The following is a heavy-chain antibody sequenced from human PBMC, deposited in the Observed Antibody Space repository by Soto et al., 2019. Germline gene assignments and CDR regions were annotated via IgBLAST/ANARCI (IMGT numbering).Heavy chain of an antibody. V-gene: IGHV4-34*01. CDR1: GGSFTGYY. CDR3: ARGIAYNFWSGKYYFDY. D-gene: IGHD3-3*01. J-gene: IGHJ4*02. Sequence: SETLSLTCAVNGGSFTGYYWSWIRQLPGKGLEWIGDINQSGGGTSNYNPSLKSRVTMSLDTSKIQFSLKLSSVTAADTALYYCARGIAYNFWSGKYYFDYWGLGTLVTVSS. CDR2: INQSGGGTS.